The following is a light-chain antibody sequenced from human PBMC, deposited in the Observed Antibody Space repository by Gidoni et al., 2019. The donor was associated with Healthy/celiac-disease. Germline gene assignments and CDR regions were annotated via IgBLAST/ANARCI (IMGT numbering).Light chain of an antibody. CDR2: NAS. CDR3: QQYNSYSWT. Sequence: IQLTQSPSTLSASVGDRVTITCRASQSISSWFAWYQQKPGKAPKLLIYNASSLESGVPSRFSGSGSGTEFTLTISSLQPEDFATYYCQQYNSYSWTFGQGTKVEIK. CDR1: QSISSW. V-gene: IGKV1-5*03. J-gene: IGKJ1*01.